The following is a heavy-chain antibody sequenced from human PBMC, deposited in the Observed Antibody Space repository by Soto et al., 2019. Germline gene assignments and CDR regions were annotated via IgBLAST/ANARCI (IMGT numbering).Heavy chain of an antibody. D-gene: IGHD2-15*01. CDR1: GFTFSSYA. V-gene: IGHV3-30-3*01. CDR3: ARDRKVVVVAATLPH. Sequence: QVQLVESGGGVVQPGRSLRLSCAASGFTFSSYAMHWVRQAPGKGLEWVAVISYEGSNKYYADSVKGRFTLSRDNSKNTLYLQMNRLRAEDTAVYYCARDRKVVVVAATLPHWCQGTLVTVSS. J-gene: IGHJ1*01. CDR2: ISYEGSNK.